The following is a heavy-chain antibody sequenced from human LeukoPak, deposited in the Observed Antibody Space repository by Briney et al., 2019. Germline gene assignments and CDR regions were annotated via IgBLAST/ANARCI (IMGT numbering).Heavy chain of an antibody. CDR3: AKVVYCSGGSCFTFSAFDI. V-gene: IGHV3-23*01. J-gene: IGHJ3*02. CDR1: GFTFSSYA. D-gene: IGHD2-15*01. Sequence: PGGSLRLSCAASGFTFSSYAMSWVRQAPGKGLEWVSAISGSGGSTYYADSVKGRFTLSMDNSKNTLYLQMNSLRAEDTAVYYCAKVVYCSGGSCFTFSAFDIWGQGTMVTVSS. CDR2: ISGSGGST.